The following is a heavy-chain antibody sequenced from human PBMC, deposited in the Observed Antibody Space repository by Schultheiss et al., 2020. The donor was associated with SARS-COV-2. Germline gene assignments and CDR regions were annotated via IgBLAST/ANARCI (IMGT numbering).Heavy chain of an antibody. CDR3: ARGSRGSWFDP. V-gene: IGHV1-8*02. CDR1: GGTFSSYA. J-gene: IGHJ5*02. Sequence: ASVKVSCKASGGTFSSYAISWVRQAPGQGLEWMGWMNPNSGNTGYAQKFQGRVTMTRNTSISTAYMELSSLRSEDTAVYYCARGSRGSWFDPWGQGTLVTVSS. CDR2: MNPNSGNT.